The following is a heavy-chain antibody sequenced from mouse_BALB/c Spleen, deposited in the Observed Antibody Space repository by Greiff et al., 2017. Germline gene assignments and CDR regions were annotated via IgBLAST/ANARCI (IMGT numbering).Heavy chain of an antibody. V-gene: IGHV1-4*02. J-gene: IGHJ4*01. Sequence: VQLVESAAELARPGASVKMSCKASGYTFTSYTMHWVKQRPGQGLEWIGYINPSSGYTEYNQKFKDKTTLTADKSSSTAYMQLSSLTSEDSAVYYCARDYGYEDAMDYWGQGTSVTVSS. CDR2: INPSSGYT. CDR3: ARDYGYEDAMDY. CDR1: GYTFTSYT. D-gene: IGHD1-2*01.